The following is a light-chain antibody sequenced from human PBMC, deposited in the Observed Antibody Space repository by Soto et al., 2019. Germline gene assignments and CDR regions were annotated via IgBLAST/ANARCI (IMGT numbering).Light chain of an antibody. J-gene: IGLJ2*01. V-gene: IGLV2-14*01. CDR1: SSDVGGYNY. CDR2: GVS. Sequence: QSVLTQPASVSGSPGQSITIPCTGTSSDVGGYNYVSWYQQHPGKAPKLMIYGVSNRPSGISNRFSGSKSGNTASLTISGLQPEDEADYYCSSYTSSSTPWVFGGGTKLTVL. CDR3: SSYTSSSTPWV.